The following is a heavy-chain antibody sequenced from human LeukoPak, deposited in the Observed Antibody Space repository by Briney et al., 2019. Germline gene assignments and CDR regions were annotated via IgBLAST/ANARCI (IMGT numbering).Heavy chain of an antibody. CDR3: ASGRGRFDP. Sequence: GGSLRLSCAASGFTFSSYEMSWVRQAPGKGLERISCISTSGTTIYYADSVKGRFTISRDNAKYSLYLQMNSLRTEDTAVYYCASGRGRFDPWGQGTLVTVSS. CDR1: GFTFSSYE. D-gene: IGHD1-26*01. J-gene: IGHJ5*02. V-gene: IGHV3-48*03. CDR2: ISTSGTTI.